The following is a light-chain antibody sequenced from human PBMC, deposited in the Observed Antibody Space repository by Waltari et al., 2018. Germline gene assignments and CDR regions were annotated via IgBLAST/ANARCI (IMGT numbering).Light chain of an antibody. V-gene: IGLV3-1*01. Sequence: SYELTQAHSVSVSPGQTATITCSGDKLENKLTSWYQQKPGQSPVLVLYQDTKRPSGIPERFSGSNSGNTATLTISGTQAMDEADYYCQAWDSSTVVFGGGTKLTVL. J-gene: IGLJ2*01. CDR2: QDT. CDR1: KLENKL. CDR3: QAWDSSTVV.